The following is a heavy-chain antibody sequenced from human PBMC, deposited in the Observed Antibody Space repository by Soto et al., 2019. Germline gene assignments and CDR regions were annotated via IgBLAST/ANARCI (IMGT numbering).Heavy chain of an antibody. J-gene: IGHJ5*02. D-gene: IGHD1-20*01. CDR1: GYTFTRYD. CDR2: MNPNSGNT. V-gene: IGHV1-8*01. Sequence: QVHLVQFGAEVKKSGASVKVSCKASGYTFTRYDINCVRQATGQGLECMLCMNPNSGNTCYAQNFQGSVTMTRNTYISTAYMELCSLRSEYTAVYYCATAITSPGGWFDPWCQGTLVTVSS. CDR3: ATAITSPGGWFDP.